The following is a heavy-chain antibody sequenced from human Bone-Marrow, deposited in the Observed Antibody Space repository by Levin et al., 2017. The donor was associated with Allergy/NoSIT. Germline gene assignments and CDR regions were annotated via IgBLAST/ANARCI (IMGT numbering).Heavy chain of an antibody. CDR1: AGSVISPDYY. CDR3: ARRRKNLNWFDP. D-gene: IGHD1-14*01. CDR2: IHHGGRT. J-gene: IGHJ5*02. Sequence: ESLKISCTVSAGSVISPDYYWGWVRQPPGTGLEWIASIHHGGRTFYNPSLKSRATISLDTSNNQVSLKLYYVTAADTATYFCARRRKNLNWFDPWGQGTLVTVTS. V-gene: IGHV4-39*01.